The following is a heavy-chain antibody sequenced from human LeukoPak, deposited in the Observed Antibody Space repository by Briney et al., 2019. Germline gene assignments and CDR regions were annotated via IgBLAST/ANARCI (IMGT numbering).Heavy chain of an antibody. CDR3: ATVKYDYGDPVGWFDP. CDR1: GFPFSASA. D-gene: IGHD4-17*01. CDR2: ILSTGTT. V-gene: IGHV3-23*01. J-gene: IGHJ5*02. Sequence: GALRLSCAASGFPFSASAMTWVRQAPGKGLEWVSHILSTGTTYYADSVRGRFTISRDNSKNTLYLLMTSLRADDTAVYYCATVKYDYGDPVGWFDPWGQGTLVTVSS.